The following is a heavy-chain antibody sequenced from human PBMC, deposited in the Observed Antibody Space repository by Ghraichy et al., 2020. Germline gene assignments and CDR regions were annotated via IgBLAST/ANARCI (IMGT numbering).Heavy chain of an antibody. CDR3: ARGVGELDPYYYYYGMDV. V-gene: IGHV1-2*02. CDR1: GYTFTGYY. D-gene: IGHD1-26*01. Sequence: ASVKVSCKASGYTFTGYYMHWVRQAPGQGLEWMGWINPNSGGTNYAQKLQGRVTMTRGTSISTAYMELSRLRSDDTAVYYCARGVGELDPYYYYYGMDVWGQGTTVTVSS. CDR2: INPNSGGT. J-gene: IGHJ6*02.